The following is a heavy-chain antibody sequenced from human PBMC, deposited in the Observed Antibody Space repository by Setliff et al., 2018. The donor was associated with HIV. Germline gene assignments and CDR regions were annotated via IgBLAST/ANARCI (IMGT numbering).Heavy chain of an antibody. Sequence: ASVKVSCKASGYTFTNYGINWVRQAPGQGLGWMGWISVHNGNTNFAQNVPGRVTMTTDTSTSTAYMEVRSLRSDDTAVYYCATKLYCTHGVCLDAFDLWGQGTMVTVTS. CDR3: ATKLYCTHGVCLDAFDL. CDR2: ISVHNGNT. J-gene: IGHJ3*01. V-gene: IGHV1-18*01. D-gene: IGHD2-8*01. CDR1: GYTFTNYG.